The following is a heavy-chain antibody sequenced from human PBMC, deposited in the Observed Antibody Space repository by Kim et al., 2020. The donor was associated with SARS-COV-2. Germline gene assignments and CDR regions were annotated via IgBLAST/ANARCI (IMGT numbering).Heavy chain of an antibody. V-gene: IGHV3-23*01. Sequence: GGSLRLSCAASGFTFSSYAMSWVRQAPGKGLEWVSAISGSGGSTYYADSVKGRFTISRDNSKNTLYLQMNSLRAEDTAVYYCAKDGPIGWFGELYVDAFDIWGQGTMVTVSS. CDR3: AKDGPIGWFGELYVDAFDI. CDR2: ISGSGGST. CDR1: GFTFSSYA. J-gene: IGHJ3*02. D-gene: IGHD3-10*01.